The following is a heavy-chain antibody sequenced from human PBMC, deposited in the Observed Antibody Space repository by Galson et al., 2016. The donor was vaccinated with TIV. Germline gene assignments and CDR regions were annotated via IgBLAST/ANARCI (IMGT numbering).Heavy chain of an antibody. D-gene: IGHD3-10*01. CDR2: IIPIFGTT. CDR3: ARATNYYDNWFDP. Sequence: SVKVSCKASGGTFSNYAISWVRQAPGQGLEWMGRIIPIFGTTKYAQKFQGRVTITADESTDTAYVELNSLTSEDTAVYYCARATNYYDNWFDPWGQGTLVTVSS. V-gene: IGHV1-69*13. CDR1: GGTFSNYA. J-gene: IGHJ5*02.